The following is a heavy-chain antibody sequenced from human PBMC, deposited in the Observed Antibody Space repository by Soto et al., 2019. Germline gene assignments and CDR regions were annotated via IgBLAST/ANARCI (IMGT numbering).Heavy chain of an antibody. Sequence: PSETLSLNCPVSGGSVTNRRYHWGWIRQSQGKGLEWIGSVYYRGRSYSKSSVKSRVTISVDTSKNRFSLSLNPVTASDTAVYFCVSQRPTVPTQAYFDYWGPGALVT. V-gene: IGHV4-39*01. D-gene: IGHD6-25*01. CDR3: VSQRPTVPTQAYFDY. J-gene: IGHJ4*02. CDR2: VYYRGRS. CDR1: GGSVTNRRYH.